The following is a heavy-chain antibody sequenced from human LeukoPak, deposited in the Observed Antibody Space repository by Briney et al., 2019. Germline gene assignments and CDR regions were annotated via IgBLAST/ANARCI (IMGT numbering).Heavy chain of an antibody. CDR2: ISSSSSYI. CDR1: GFTFSSYS. Sequence: PGGCLRLSCAASGFTFSSYSMNWVRQAPGKGREWVSSISSSSSYIYYADSVKGRFTFSRENAKNSLYLQMNSLRAEDTAVYYCARASPGGEGSPIDYWGQGTLVTVSS. V-gene: IGHV3-21*01. CDR3: ARASPGGEGSPIDY. D-gene: IGHD2-15*01. J-gene: IGHJ4*02.